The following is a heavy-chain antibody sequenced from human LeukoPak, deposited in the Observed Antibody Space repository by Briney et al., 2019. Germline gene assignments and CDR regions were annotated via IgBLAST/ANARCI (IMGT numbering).Heavy chain of an antibody. CDR3: ARDATTVTSPWDY. D-gene: IGHD4-17*01. CDR1: GFTFSSYS. V-gene: IGHV3-21*01. Sequence: GGSLRLSCAASGFTFSSYSMNWVRQAPGKGLEWVSSISSSSSYIYYADSVKGRFTISRDNAKNSLYLQMNSLRAEDTAVYYCARDATTVTSPWDYWGQGTLVTVSS. CDR2: ISSSSSYI. J-gene: IGHJ4*02.